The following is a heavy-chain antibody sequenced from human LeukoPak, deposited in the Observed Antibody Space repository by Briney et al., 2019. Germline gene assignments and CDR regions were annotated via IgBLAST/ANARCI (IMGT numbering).Heavy chain of an antibody. Sequence: SQTLSLTCTVSGGSISSGSYYSSWIRQPAGKGLEWIGRIYTSGSTNYNPSLKSRVTISVDTSKNQFSLNLNSVTAADAAVYFCARQGYVLNGGAFDFWGQGTMVTVSS. J-gene: IGHJ3*01. D-gene: IGHD6-13*01. CDR1: GGSISSGSYY. CDR3: ARQGYVLNGGAFDF. CDR2: IYTSGST. V-gene: IGHV4-61*02.